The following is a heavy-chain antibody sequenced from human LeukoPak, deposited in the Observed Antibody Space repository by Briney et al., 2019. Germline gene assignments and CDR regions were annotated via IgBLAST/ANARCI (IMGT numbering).Heavy chain of an antibody. CDR2: IYHSGST. CDR3: ASSPIYLDYDFWSGYLTDLYFDY. D-gene: IGHD3-3*01. J-gene: IGHJ4*02. CDR1: GYSISSGYY. V-gene: IGHV4-38-2*02. Sequence: SETLSLTCTVSGYSISSGYYWGWIRQPPGKGLEWIGSIYHSGSTYYNPSLKSRVTISVDTSKNQFSLKLSSVTAADTAVYYCASSPIYLDYDFWSGYLTDLYFDYWGQGTLVTVSS.